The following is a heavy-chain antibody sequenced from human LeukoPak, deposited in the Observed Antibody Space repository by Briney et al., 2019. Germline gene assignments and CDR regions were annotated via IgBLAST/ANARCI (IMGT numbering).Heavy chain of an antibody. V-gene: IGHV1-2*02. Sequence: ASVKVSCKASGYTFTGYYMHWVRQAPGQGLEWMGWINPNSGGTNYAQKFQGRVTMTRDTSISTAYMELSRLRSDDTAVYYCARGYCSSTSCRSSNYDYWGQGALVTVSS. CDR1: GYTFTGYY. CDR3: ARGYCSSTSCRSSNYDY. CDR2: INPNSGGT. D-gene: IGHD2-2*01. J-gene: IGHJ4*02.